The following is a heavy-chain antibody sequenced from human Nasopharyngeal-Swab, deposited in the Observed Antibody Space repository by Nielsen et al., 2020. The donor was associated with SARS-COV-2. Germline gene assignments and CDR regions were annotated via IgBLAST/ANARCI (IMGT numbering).Heavy chain of an antibody. V-gene: IGHV3-48*01. CDR1: GFTFSSYS. J-gene: IGHJ4*02. CDR2: ISSSSSTI. CDR3: AKDRRPLDY. D-gene: IGHD6-6*01. Sequence: GGSLRLSCAASGFTFSSYSMNWVRQAPGKGLEWVSYISSSSSTIYYADSVKGRFTISRDNSKKTLSLQMNSLRAEDTAIYYCAKDRRPLDYWGQGTLVTVSS.